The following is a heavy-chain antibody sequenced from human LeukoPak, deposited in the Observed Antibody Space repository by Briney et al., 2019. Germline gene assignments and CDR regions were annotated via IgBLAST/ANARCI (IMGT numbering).Heavy chain of an antibody. D-gene: IGHD1-14*01. CDR1: GFIFSSYG. CDR2: ISYSSSPI. J-gene: IGHJ4*02. V-gene: IGHV3-48*02. CDR3: TRGTNCDY. Sequence: GGSLRLSCAASGFIFSSYGMHWVRQAPGKGLEWISYISYSSSPIYYADSVKGRFTISRDNAKNSLYLQMNSLRDEDTAVYYCTRGTNCDYWGQGTLVTVSS.